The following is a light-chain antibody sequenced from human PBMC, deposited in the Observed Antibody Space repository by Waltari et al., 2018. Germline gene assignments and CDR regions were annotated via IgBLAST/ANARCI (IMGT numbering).Light chain of an antibody. CDR2: GAS. V-gene: IGKV3-20*01. J-gene: IGKJ3*01. CDR1: QSVRSSY. CDR3: QQYGSSPQRFT. Sequence: ETVLTQSPGTLSLSPGERATPSCRASQSVRSSYLAWYQQKPGQAPRLLIYGASSRATGIPDRFSGSGFETDCTLTISRLEPEDFAVYYCQQYGSSPQRFTFGPGTKVDIK.